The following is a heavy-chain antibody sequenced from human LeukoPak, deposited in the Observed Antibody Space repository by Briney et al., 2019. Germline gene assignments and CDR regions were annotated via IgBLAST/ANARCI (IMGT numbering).Heavy chain of an antibody. CDR1: GGSISSYY. CDR3: AASRETATILVY. CDR2: IYYSGST. Sequence: SETLSLTCTVSGGSISSYYWSWIRQPPGKGLEWIGYIYYSGSTNYNPSLKSRVTISVDTSKNQFSLKLSSVTAADTAVYYCAASRETATILVYWGQGTLVTVSS. D-gene: IGHD5-24*01. V-gene: IGHV4-59*01. J-gene: IGHJ4*02.